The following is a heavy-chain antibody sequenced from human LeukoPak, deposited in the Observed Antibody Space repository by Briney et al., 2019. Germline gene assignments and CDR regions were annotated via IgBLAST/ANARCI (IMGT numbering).Heavy chain of an antibody. CDR3: AREATRQYDFYVGAI. CDR1: GGSFTNCP. CDR2: IIPMFGSR. Sequence: ASVKVSCKASGGSFTNCPFHWVRQAPGQGLEWMGGIIPMFGSRDYAQKFQGRLTITADESTTTAYLELSSLRSEDTAVYYCAREATRQYDFYVGAIWGQGTRVTVSS. V-gene: IGHV1-69*13. D-gene: IGHD2/OR15-2a*01. J-gene: IGHJ3*02.